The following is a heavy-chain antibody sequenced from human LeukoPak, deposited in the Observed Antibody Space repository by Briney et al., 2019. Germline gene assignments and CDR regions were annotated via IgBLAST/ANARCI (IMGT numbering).Heavy chain of an antibody. Sequence: GASVKASCKVSGYTLTELSMHWVRQAPGKGLEWMGGFDPEDGETIYAQKFQGRVTMTEDTSTDTAYMELSSLRSEDTAVYYCATKGYCSSTSCYYFDYWGQGTLVTVSS. CDR3: ATKGYCSSTSCYYFDY. V-gene: IGHV1-24*01. CDR1: GYTLTELS. CDR2: FDPEDGET. D-gene: IGHD2-2*01. J-gene: IGHJ4*02.